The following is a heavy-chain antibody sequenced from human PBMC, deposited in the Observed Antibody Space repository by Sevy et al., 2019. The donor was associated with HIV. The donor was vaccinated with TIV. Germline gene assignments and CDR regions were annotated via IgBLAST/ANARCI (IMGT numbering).Heavy chain of an antibody. CDR2: ISGSGGST. CDR1: GFTFSSYA. D-gene: IGHD6-19*01. J-gene: IGHJ4*02. CDR3: AKSPRLTIAVAGSWDY. V-gene: IGHV3-23*01. Sequence: GESLKISCAASGFTFSSYAMSWVRQAPGKGLEWVSAISGSGGSTYYADSVKCRFTISRDNSKNTLYLQMNSLRAEDTAVYYCAKSPRLTIAVAGSWDYWGQGTLVTVSS.